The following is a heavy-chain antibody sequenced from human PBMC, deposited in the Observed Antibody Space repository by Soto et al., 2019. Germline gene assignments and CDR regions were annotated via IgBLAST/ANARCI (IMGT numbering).Heavy chain of an antibody. J-gene: IGHJ4*02. CDR2: INDNGGDS. D-gene: IGHD3-10*01. Sequence: EVQLLVSGGDLVQPGGSLRLSCVASGFTFGSRAMSWVRQAPGEGLEWGSTINDNGGDSKSADSVRCRFAISRDNSKNTLYLQMSSLRTDDSAVYYCARGSKESYPGSRIFDFWGRGTLVTVSS. V-gene: IGHV3-23*01. CDR1: GFTFGSRA. CDR3: ARGSKESYPGSRIFDF.